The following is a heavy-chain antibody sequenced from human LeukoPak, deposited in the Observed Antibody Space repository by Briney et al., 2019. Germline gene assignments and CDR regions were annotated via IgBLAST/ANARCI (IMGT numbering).Heavy chain of an antibody. CDR3: ARTHNGNYDSSGYYPSY. CDR2: ISAYNGNT. V-gene: IGHV1-18*01. Sequence: ASVKVSCKASGYTFTSYGISWVRQAPGQGLEWMGWISAYNGNTNYAQKLQGRVTMTTDTSTSTAYMELRSLRSDDTAVYYCARTHNGNYDSSGYYPSYWGQGTLVTVSS. J-gene: IGHJ4*02. CDR1: GYTFTSYG. D-gene: IGHD3-22*01.